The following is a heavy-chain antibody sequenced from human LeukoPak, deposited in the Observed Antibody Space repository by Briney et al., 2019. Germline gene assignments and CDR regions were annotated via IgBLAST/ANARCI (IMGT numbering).Heavy chain of an antibody. CDR2: IYYSGST. CDR1: GGSISNY. J-gene: IGHJ5*02. D-gene: IGHD6-13*01. CDR3: ARGRSWYGGVWFDP. V-gene: IGHV4-59*12. Sequence: SETLSLTCTVSGGSISNYWSWIRQPPGKGLEWIGYIYYSGSTTYNPSLKSRVTISVDTSKNQFSLKLSSVTAADTAVCYCARGRSWYGGVWFDPWGQGTLVTVSS.